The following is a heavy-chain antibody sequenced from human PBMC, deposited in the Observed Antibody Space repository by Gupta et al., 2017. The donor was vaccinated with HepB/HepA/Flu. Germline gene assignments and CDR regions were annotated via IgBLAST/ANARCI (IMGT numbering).Heavy chain of an antibody. CDR3: AKDRGIAAAGGYYYGMDV. CDR2: ISFDGSSK. J-gene: IGHJ6*02. V-gene: IGHV3-30*18. Sequence: QVQLVESGGGVVQPGRSLRLPCADVGFTFSSFGLLLVRQAPGKGLEWVAVISFDGSSKYYADSVKGRFTITRDNSKNTLYLQMNSLRGEDTAMYYCAKDRGIAAAGGYYYGMDVWGQGTTVTVSS. CDR1: GFTFSSFG. D-gene: IGHD6-13*01.